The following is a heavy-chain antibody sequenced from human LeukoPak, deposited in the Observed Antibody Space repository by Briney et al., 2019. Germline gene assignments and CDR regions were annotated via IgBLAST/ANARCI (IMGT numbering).Heavy chain of an antibody. CDR1: GGSISSSSYY. Sequence: PSETLSLTCTVSGGSISSSSYYWGWIRQPPGKGLEWIGSIYYSGSTYYNPSLKSRVTISVDTSKNQFSLKLSSVTAADTAIYYCARAGKSSSWVGDWGQGTLVTVSS. V-gene: IGHV4-39*01. CDR2: IYYSGST. J-gene: IGHJ4*02. D-gene: IGHD6-13*01. CDR3: ARAGKSSSWVGD.